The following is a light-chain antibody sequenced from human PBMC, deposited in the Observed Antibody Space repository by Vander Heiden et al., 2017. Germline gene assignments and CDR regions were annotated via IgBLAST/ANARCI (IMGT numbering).Light chain of an antibody. Sequence: IQITQSPSSLSASVGDRVTITSRSSQSISNYLNWYQQKPGKAPKLLIYAASGLQSGVPSRFSGSGSGTDFTLTISRLQPEDFATYYCQQSENAPFTFGGGTKVEIK. V-gene: IGKV1-39*01. CDR1: QSISNY. CDR2: AAS. CDR3: QQSENAPFT. J-gene: IGKJ4*01.